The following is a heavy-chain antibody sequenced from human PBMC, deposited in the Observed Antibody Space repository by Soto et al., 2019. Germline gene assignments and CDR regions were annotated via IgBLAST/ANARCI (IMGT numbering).Heavy chain of an antibody. V-gene: IGHV1-3*01. CDR2: INAGNGNT. J-gene: IGHJ5*02. D-gene: IGHD3-10*01. Sequence: QVQLVQSGAEVKKPGASVKVSCKASGYTFTSYAMHWVRQAPGQRLEWMGWINAGNGNTKYSQKFQGRVTITRDTSASTAYMELSSLRSEDTAVYYCARGPYGSGSLEVFVWFDPWGQGTLVTVSS. CDR1: GYTFTSYA. CDR3: ARGPYGSGSLEVFVWFDP.